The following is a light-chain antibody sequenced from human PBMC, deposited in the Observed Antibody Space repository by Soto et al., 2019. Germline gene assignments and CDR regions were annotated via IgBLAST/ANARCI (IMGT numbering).Light chain of an antibody. CDR2: GAS. J-gene: IGKJ5*01. Sequence: QMTQYTSSLSASVGDRVTITCRASQDIIKSLVWFQQKPGKAPKPLIYGASSLQNGVPSKFSGSGSGTDFTLTISSLQPEDFATYYCQQYKSYPITFGQGTRWRL. V-gene: IGKV1-16*02. CDR3: QQYKSYPIT. CDR1: QDIIKS.